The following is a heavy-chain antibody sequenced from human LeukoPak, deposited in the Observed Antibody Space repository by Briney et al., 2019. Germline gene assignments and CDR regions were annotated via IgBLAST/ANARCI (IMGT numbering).Heavy chain of an antibody. V-gene: IGHV3-48*03. CDR3: AELGITMIGGV. D-gene: IGHD3-10*02. J-gene: IGHJ6*04. Sequence: PGGSLRLSCAASGFTVSSYEMNCVRQAPGKGLEWISYISSSGSTIYYADSVKGRFTISRDNAKNSLYLQMNSLRAEDTAVYYCAELGITMIGGVWGKGTTVTISS. CDR2: ISSSGSTI. CDR1: GFTVSSYE.